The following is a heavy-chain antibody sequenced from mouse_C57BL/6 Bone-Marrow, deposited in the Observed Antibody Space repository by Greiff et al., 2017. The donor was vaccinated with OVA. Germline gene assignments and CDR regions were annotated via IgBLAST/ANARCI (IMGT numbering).Heavy chain of an antibody. CDR2: ISYDGSN. CDR3: ARSYYYGSRYV. J-gene: IGHJ1*03. D-gene: IGHD1-1*01. V-gene: IGHV3-6*01. CDR1: GYSITSGYY. Sequence: EVKLQESGPGLVKPSQSLSLTCSVTGYSITSGYYWNWIRQFPGNKLEWMGYISYDGSNNYNPSLKNRISITRDTSKNQFFLKLNSVTTEDTATYYCARSYYYGSRYVWGTGTTVTVSS.